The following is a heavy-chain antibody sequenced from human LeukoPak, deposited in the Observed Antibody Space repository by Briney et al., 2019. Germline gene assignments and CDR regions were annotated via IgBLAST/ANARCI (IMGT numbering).Heavy chain of an antibody. CDR3: ARVSSQQLK. CDR2: ISSSGSTI. J-gene: IGHJ4*02. Sequence: GGSLRLSCAASGFTFSDYYMSWIRQAQGKGLEWISYISSSGSTIFQADSMKGRFTISRDNAKNSLYLQMNNLRVEDTAVYYCARVSSQQLKWGQGTLVTVSS. V-gene: IGHV3-11*01. CDR1: GFTFSDYY. D-gene: IGHD6-13*01.